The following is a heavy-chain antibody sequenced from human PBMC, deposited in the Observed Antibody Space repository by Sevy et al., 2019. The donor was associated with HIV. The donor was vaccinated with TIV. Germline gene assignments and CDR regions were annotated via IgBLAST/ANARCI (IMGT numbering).Heavy chain of an antibody. CDR1: GDSIISTSFY. Sequence: SETLSLICNVSGDSIISTSFYWAWIRQPPGKGLEWIASMSSSGSKYYSPSLKTRTTISVDTSKNQFSLNLSPVTAAAPAIYYCPTHPHGRLTYAITGRYYTDPCDLGTVVTVSS. D-gene: IGHD2-8*01. CDR2: MSSSGSK. CDR3: PTHPHGRLTYAITGRYYTDP. J-gene: IGHJ5*02. V-gene: IGHV4-39*01.